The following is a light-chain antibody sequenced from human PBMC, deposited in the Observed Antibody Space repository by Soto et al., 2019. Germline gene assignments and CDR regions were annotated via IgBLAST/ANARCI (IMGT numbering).Light chain of an antibody. CDR1: STNIGSNY. CDR3: AAWDDSLSGPSVV. V-gene: IGLV1-47*01. Sequence: QSVLTQPPSASGTPGQRVTISCSGSSTNIGSNYVYWYQQLPGTAPKLLIYRNNRRPSAVPDRYSGSKSGTSASLAISGLRSEDEADYDCAAWDDSLSGPSVVFGGGTKLTVL. J-gene: IGLJ2*01. CDR2: RNN.